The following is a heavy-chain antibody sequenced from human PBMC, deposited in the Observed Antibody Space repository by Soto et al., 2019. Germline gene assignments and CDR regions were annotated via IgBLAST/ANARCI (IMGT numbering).Heavy chain of an antibody. V-gene: IGHV1-69*02. J-gene: IGHJ6*02. CDR1: GGTFSSYT. D-gene: IGHD5-12*01. CDR3: ARGAEGLPPPYYYGMEG. CDR2: IIPILGIA. Sequence: QVQLVQSGAEVKKPGASVKVSCKASGGTFSSYTISWVRQAPGQGLEWMGRIIPILGIANYAQKFQGRVTITADKPTRTDDMELRSLGSDDTVVYYCARGAEGLPPPYYYGMEGWGQGTTVNVSS.